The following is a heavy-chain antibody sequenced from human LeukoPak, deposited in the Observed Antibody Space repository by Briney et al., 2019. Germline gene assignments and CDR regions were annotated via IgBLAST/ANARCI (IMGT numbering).Heavy chain of an antibody. V-gene: IGHV3-11*01. Sequence: GGSLRLSCAASGFTFSDYYMSWIRQAPGKGLEWVSYISSSGSTIYYADSVKGRFTISRDNAKNSLYLQMNSLRAEDTAVYYCARRRGYCSGGSCHNDAFDIWGQGTMVTVSS. CDR1: GFTFSDYY. CDR3: ARRRGYCSGGSCHNDAFDI. J-gene: IGHJ3*02. D-gene: IGHD2-15*01. CDR2: ISSSGSTI.